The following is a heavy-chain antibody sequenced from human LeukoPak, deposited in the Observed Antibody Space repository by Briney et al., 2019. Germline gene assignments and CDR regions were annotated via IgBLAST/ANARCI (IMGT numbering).Heavy chain of an antibody. CDR2: IIPIFGTA. D-gene: IGHD1-1*01. Sequence: SVKVSCKASGYTFTSYGISWVRQAPGQGLEWMGGIIPIFGTANYAQKFQGRVTITADKSTSTAYIELSSLRSEDTAVYYCARENKIRYNWNDSRFDPWGQGTLVTVSS. CDR3: ARENKIRYNWNDSRFDP. CDR1: GYTFTSYG. V-gene: IGHV1-69*06. J-gene: IGHJ5*02.